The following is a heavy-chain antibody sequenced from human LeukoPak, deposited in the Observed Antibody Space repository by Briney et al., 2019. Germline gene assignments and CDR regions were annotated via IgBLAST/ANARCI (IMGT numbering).Heavy chain of an antibody. CDR1: GYTFSLYG. D-gene: IGHD5-12*01. Sequence: ASVKVSCKPSGYTFSLYGINWVRQAPGEGLEWMGWISGYNGHANYAQKFQGRVTLTTDASTNTAYMELRSLRSDDTAVYYCARAWLRRKYYYYMDVWGKGTTVTISS. CDR3: ARAWLRRKYYYYMDV. CDR2: ISGYNGHA. V-gene: IGHV1-18*01. J-gene: IGHJ6*03.